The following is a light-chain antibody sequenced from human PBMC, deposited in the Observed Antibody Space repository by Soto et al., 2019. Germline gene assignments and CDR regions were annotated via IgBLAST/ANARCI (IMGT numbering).Light chain of an antibody. V-gene: IGLV2-14*01. CDR3: SSYTSSSNQV. CDR1: SSDVGGYNY. CDR2: EVS. Sequence: QSALSQPASVSGSPGQSITISCTGTSSDVGGYNYVSWYQQHPGKAPKLMIYEVSNRPSGVSNRFSGSKSGNTASLTISGLQAEDEADYYCSSYTSSSNQVFGGGTKVTV. J-gene: IGLJ2*01.